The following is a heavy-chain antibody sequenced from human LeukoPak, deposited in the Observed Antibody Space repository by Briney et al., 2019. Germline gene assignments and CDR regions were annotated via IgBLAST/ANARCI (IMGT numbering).Heavy chain of an antibody. V-gene: IGHV1-69*02. CDR3: ASRPATSIAARPYGLDV. CDR1: GSPFSRFP. J-gene: IGHJ6*02. Sequence: SVKVSCKASGSPFSRFPITWVRQAPGRGLEWMGRIIPLVGMPNYAQNFQGRVTITADKATGTAYMEMRSLRSEDTAVYYCASRPATSIAARPYGLDVWGQGTTVIVSS. CDR2: IIPLVGMP. D-gene: IGHD6-6*01.